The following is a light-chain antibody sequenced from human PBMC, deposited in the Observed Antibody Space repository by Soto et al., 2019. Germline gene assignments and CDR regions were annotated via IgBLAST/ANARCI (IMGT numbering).Light chain of an antibody. CDR3: QQYNNYSRT. J-gene: IGKJ1*01. Sequence: DIQMTQSPSTLSASVGGRVTITCRARQSIRSWLAWYQQKPGKAPKLLIYDASSLESGVPSRFSGSGSGTEFTLAISSLHPDDFATYYCQQYNNYSRTFGQGTKVGIK. V-gene: IGKV1-5*01. CDR1: QSIRSW. CDR2: DAS.